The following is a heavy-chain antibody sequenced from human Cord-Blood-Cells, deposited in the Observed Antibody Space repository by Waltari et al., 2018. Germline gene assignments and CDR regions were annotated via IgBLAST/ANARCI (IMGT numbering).Heavy chain of an antibody. Sequence: QVQLQQWGAGLLKPSETLSLTCAVYGGSFSGYYWSWIRQPPGKGLEWIGEINHSGSTNYNPSLKSRVTISVDTSKNQFSLKLSSVTAADTAVYYCASRTSIGVDYWGRGTLVTVSS. CDR2: INHSGST. J-gene: IGHJ4*02. CDR3: ASRTSIGVDY. V-gene: IGHV4-34*01. D-gene: IGHD3-10*01. CDR1: GGSFSGYY.